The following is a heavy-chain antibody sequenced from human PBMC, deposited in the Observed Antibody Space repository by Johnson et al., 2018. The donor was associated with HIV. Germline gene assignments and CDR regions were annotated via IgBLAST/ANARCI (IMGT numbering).Heavy chain of an antibody. CDR1: GFTFSRYW. V-gene: IGHV3-30*18. D-gene: IGHD4-17*01. CDR3: AKGGTVTTDAFDI. Sequence: QVQLVESGGGLVQPGGSLRLSCAASGFTFSRYWMSWVRQAPGKGLEWVAVISYDGSNKYYADSVKGRFTISRDNSKNALYLRMNSLRAEDTALYYCAKGGTVTTDAFDIWGQGTMVTVSS. CDR2: ISYDGSNK. J-gene: IGHJ3*02.